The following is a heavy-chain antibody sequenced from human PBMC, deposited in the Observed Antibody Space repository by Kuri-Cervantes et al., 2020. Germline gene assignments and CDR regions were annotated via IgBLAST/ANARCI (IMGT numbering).Heavy chain of an antibody. CDR2: VSGGVANT. Sequence: GGSLRLSCAASGFTFSSYAMSWARQPPGKGLEWVSTVSGGVANTNYADSVKGRFTISRDNSKNTLYLQMDSLGADDTAVYYCAKSLAGGWYDFWGQGTLVTVSS. CDR3: AKSLAGGWYDF. V-gene: IGHV3-23*01. D-gene: IGHD6-19*01. CDR1: GFTFSSYA. J-gene: IGHJ4*02.